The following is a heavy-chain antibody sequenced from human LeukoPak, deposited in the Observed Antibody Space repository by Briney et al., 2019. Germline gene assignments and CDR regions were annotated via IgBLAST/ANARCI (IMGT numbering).Heavy chain of an antibody. D-gene: IGHD1-14*01. V-gene: IGHV3-7*01. J-gene: IGHJ4*02. Sequence: GGSLRLSCAASGFTFSSYSMNWVRQAPGKGLECVANIKEDGSAKNYLDSVKGRFTISRDNTKNSLYLQLSSLRAEDTAVYYCARDFAYNTFDYWGQGTLVTVSS. CDR2: IKEDGSAK. CDR3: ARDFAYNTFDY. CDR1: GFTFSSYS.